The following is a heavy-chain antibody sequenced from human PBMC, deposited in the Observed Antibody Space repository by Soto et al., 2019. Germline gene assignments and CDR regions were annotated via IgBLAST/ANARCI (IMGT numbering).Heavy chain of an antibody. CDR1: GFTFSSYW. V-gene: IGHV3-7*03. Sequence: GESLQISCAASGFTFSSYWMSWVRQAPGKGLEWVANIKQDGSEKYYVDSVKGRFTISRDNAKNSLYLQMNSLRAEDTAVYYCARDQSASAARRDAFDIWGQGTMVTVSS. D-gene: IGHD6-6*01. CDR2: IKQDGSEK. J-gene: IGHJ3*02. CDR3: ARDQSASAARRDAFDI.